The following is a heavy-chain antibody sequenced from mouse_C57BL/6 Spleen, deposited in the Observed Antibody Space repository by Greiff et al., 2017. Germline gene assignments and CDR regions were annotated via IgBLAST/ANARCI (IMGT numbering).Heavy chain of an antibody. CDR3: ARENYDYVYCFDY. Sequence: QVQLQQSGTELVKPGASVKLSCKASGYTFTSYWMHWVKQRPGQGLEWIGNIYPGNGGTNYNEKFKSKAKLTVDKSSSTAYMQLSRLTSEDSAVYYCARENYDYVYCFDYWGQGTTLTVSS. D-gene: IGHD2-4*01. J-gene: IGHJ2*01. CDR1: GYTFTSYW. CDR2: IYPGNGGT. V-gene: IGHV1-53*01.